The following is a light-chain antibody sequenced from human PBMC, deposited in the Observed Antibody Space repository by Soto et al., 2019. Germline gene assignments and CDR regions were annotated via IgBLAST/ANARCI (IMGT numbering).Light chain of an antibody. J-gene: IGKJ4*01. CDR3: QQLSRYPLT. Sequence: DIQMTQYPSTLSGSVGDRVTITCRASQTISSWLAWYQQKPGKAPDLLIYSASTLQSGVPSRFSGSGSETEFSLTIRALQPEDFATYYCQQLSRYPLTFGGGTKVDIK. CDR1: QTISSW. CDR2: SAS. V-gene: IGKV1-9*01.